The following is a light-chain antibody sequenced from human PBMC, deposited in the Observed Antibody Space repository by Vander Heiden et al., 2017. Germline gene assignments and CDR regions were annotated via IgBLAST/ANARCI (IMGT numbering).Light chain of an antibody. Sequence: QSALTQPASVSGSPGQSITISCTGTSRDVGGYNYVSWYQQHPGKATKVMIYNVSNRASGVSNRFSGSKSGSTASLTISGRQAEEEADYYCTSYTSRTTWVFGGGTKLTVL. CDR3: TSYTSRTTWV. CDR1: SRDVGGYNY. CDR2: NVS. J-gene: IGLJ2*01. V-gene: IGLV2-14*03.